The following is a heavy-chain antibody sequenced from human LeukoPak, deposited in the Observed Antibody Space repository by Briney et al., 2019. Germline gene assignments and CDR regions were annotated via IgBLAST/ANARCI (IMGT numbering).Heavy chain of an antibody. V-gene: IGHV4-39*01. CDR3: ARQCCSGVSRYYFDY. Sequence: PSETLSLTCTVSGGSISSGSYYWGWIRQTPEKGLEWIGSIYHSGSNYHNPSLESRVTISVDTSKNQFSLRLRSVTAADTAVYCCARQCCSGVSRYYFDYWGQGTLVTVSS. CDR2: IYHSGSN. CDR1: GGSISSGSYY. J-gene: IGHJ4*02. D-gene: IGHD2-15*01.